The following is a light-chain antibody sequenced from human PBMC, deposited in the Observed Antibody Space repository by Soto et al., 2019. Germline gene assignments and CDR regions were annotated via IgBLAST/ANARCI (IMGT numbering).Light chain of an antibody. J-gene: IGLJ1*01. CDR3: SSFTSTSTYV. Sequence: QSALTQPPSVSGSPGQSVAISCTGTSSDVGSYNRVSWYQQPPGTAPKVMIYEVSNRASGVPDRFSGSKSGNTASLTISGLQAEDEADYYCSSFTSTSTYVFGTGTKLTVL. V-gene: IGLV2-18*02. CDR1: SSDVGSYNR. CDR2: EVS.